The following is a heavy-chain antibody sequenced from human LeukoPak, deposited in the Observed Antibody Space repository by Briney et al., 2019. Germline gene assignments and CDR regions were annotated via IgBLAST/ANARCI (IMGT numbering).Heavy chain of an antibody. D-gene: IGHD6-13*01. CDR2: MNPNSGNT. CDR3: AKSPPRYSSSWYEPTSPPNFDY. Sequence: ASVKVSCKASGYTFTSYDINWVRQATGQGLEWMGWMNPNSGNTGYAQKFQGRVTMTRNTSISTAYMELSSLRSEDTAVYYCAKSPPRYSSSWYEPTSPPNFDYWGQGTLVTVSS. V-gene: IGHV1-8*01. CDR1: GYTFTSYD. J-gene: IGHJ4*02.